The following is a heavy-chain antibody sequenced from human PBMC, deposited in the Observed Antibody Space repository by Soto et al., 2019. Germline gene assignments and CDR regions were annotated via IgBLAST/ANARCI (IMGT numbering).Heavy chain of an antibody. D-gene: IGHD2-21*02. J-gene: IGHJ3*02. Sequence: QVQLVESGGGVVQPGRSLRLSCAASGFTFSSYGMHWVRQAPGKGLEWVAVIWYDGSNKYYADSVKGRFTISRDNSKNTLYLQMNSLRAEDTAVYYCARDAHIVVVTAIHGSAFDIWGQGTMVTVSS. V-gene: IGHV3-33*01. CDR1: GFTFSSYG. CDR2: IWYDGSNK. CDR3: ARDAHIVVVTAIHGSAFDI.